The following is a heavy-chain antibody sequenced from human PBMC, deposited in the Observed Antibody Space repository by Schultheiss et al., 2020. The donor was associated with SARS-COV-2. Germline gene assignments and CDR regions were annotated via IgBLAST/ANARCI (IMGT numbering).Heavy chain of an antibody. J-gene: IGHJ5*02. CDR2: IYYSGST. Sequence: SETLSLTCTVSGGSISSGDYYWSWIRQPPGKGLEWIGYIYYSGSTYYNPSLKSRVTISVDTSKNQFSLKLSSVTAADTAVYYCARGYYGSGTHFRWFDPWGQGTLVTVS. D-gene: IGHD3-10*01. CDR1: GGSISSGDYY. CDR3: ARGYYGSGTHFRWFDP. V-gene: IGHV4-30-4*01.